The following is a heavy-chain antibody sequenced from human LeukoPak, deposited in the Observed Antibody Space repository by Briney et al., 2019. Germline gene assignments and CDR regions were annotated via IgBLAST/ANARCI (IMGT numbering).Heavy chain of an antibody. CDR1: GFTFSSYS. Sequence: GGSLRLSCAASGFTFSSYSMNWVRQAPGQGLELVSSISSSSSYIYYADSVKGRFTISRDNAKNSLYLHMHSLRAEDTAVYYCARGHSSSWNGLDYWGQGTLVTVSS. D-gene: IGHD6-13*01. J-gene: IGHJ4*02. V-gene: IGHV3-21*01. CDR3: ARGHSSSWNGLDY. CDR2: ISSSSSYI.